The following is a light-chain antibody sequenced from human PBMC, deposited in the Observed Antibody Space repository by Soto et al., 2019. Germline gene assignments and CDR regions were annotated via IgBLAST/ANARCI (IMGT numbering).Light chain of an antibody. J-gene: IGLJ1*01. CDR2: EVS. Sequence: QSVLTQPASVSGSPGQSITISCTGTSSDVGSYNLVSWYQQRPGKAPKVMIYEVSKRPSGGSNRFSGSKSGNAASLTISGLQAEDEADYYCCSYAGSSTYYVFGTGTKLTVL. CDR3: CSYAGSSTYYV. CDR1: SSDVGSYNL. V-gene: IGLV2-23*02.